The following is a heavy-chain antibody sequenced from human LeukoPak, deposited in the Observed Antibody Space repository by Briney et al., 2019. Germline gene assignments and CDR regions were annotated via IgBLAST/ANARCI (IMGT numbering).Heavy chain of an antibody. CDR3: ARAHDPLVVVPAAMPHYYYYYYMDV. D-gene: IGHD2-2*01. J-gene: IGHJ6*03. V-gene: IGHV4-59*01. Sequence: SETLSLTCTVSGGSISSYYWSWIRQPPGKGLEWIGYIYYSGSTNYNPSLKSRVTISVDTSKNQFSLKLSSVTAADTAVYYCARAHDPLVVVPAAMPHYYYYYYMDVWGKGTTVTVSS. CDR2: IYYSGST. CDR1: GGSISSYY.